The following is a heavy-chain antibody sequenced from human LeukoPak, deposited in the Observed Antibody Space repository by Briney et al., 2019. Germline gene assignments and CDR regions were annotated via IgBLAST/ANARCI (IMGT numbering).Heavy chain of an antibody. V-gene: IGHV4-30-2*01. J-gene: IGHJ4*02. CDR2: SHQSGTT. CDR1: GDSIDSGGYS. CDR3: ARRVAGSGTSYFDR. D-gene: IGHD3-10*01. Sequence: SETLSLTCTISGDSIDSGGYSWSWIRQPPGKGLEWIGYSHQSGTTYLNPSFSSRVTMSKDSSKNQFSLSLRSVTAADTAVYYCARRVAGSGTSYFDRWGLGTPVTVSS.